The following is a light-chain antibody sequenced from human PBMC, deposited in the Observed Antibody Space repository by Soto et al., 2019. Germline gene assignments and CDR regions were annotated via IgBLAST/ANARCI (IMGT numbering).Light chain of an antibody. CDR2: KAS. CDR3: QQYNRYPLT. J-gene: IGKJ4*01. Sequence: DIPMTQSPSTLSASVGDRVTITCRASQSVSSYLAWYQQKPGKAPKLLIYKASSLESGVPSSFSGSGSETEFTLTISSLQPDDFATYYCQQYNRYPLTFGGGTKVEIK. CDR1: QSVSSY. V-gene: IGKV1-5*03.